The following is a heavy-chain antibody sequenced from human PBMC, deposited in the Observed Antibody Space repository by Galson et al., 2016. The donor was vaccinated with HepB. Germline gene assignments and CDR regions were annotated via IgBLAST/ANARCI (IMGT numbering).Heavy chain of an antibody. J-gene: IGHJ6*02. Sequence: QSGAEVKKPGDSLKISCKGSGYSFTTYWIGWVRHMPGKGLEWMGIIYPGDSDTRYSPSFQGQVTMSADKSISTAYLQWSSLKASDTAMYYCARLSQYYTNGCCDNYFYGMDLWGQGTTVTVS. D-gene: IGHD2-8*01. CDR1: GYSFTTYW. V-gene: IGHV5-51*01. CDR2: IYPGDSDT. CDR3: ARLSQYYTNGCCDNYFYGMDL.